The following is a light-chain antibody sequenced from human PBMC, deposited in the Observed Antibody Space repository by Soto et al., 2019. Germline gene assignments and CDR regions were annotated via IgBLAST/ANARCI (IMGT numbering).Light chain of an antibody. J-gene: IGKJ5*01. CDR2: AAS. CDR3: QQSYRTPT. Sequence: DIQMTQSPSSLSASVGDRVTITCRASQSISFYLNWYQQKPGNAPKVLIYAASNLQTGVPSRLSGSGSGTDFTLPIKSLQPEDFATYYCQQSYRTPTFGQGTRLEIK. V-gene: IGKV1-39*01. CDR1: QSISFY.